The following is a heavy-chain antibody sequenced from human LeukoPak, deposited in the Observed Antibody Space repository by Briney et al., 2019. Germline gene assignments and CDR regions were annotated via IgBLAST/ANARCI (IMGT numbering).Heavy chain of an antibody. CDR1: GFTLSSYG. J-gene: IGHJ4*02. Sequence: GGSLRLSCVVSGFTLSSYGMNWVRQAPGKGLEWVSYMSSSGSVTYYADSMKGRFTISRDAANNSLYLQMNRLRAEDTGAYYCARDRSGWYYFDSWGQGTLVTVSS. V-gene: IGHV3-48*03. CDR2: MSSSGSVT. D-gene: IGHD6-19*01. CDR3: ARDRSGWYYFDS.